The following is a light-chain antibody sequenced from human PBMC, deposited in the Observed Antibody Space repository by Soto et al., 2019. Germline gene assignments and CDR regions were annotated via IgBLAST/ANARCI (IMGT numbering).Light chain of an antibody. CDR2: EVS. CDR1: RSDVGGYNY. Sequence: QSALTQPPSASGSPGQSVTISCTGTRSDVGGYNYVSWYQQHPGKAPKLMIYEVSQRPSGVPDRFSGSKSGNTASLTVSGLQAEDEADYYCSSYAGSNNFVFGTGTKVTVL. J-gene: IGLJ1*01. V-gene: IGLV2-8*01. CDR3: SSYAGSNNFV.